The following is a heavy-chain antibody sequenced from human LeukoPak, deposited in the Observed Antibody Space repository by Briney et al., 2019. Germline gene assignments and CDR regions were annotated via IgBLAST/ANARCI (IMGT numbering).Heavy chain of an antibody. V-gene: IGHV3-74*01. D-gene: IGHD2-2*01. CDR3: AKSNQRLSSTSCQDY. CDR2: INTDGSRI. CDR1: GFTFNDYW. J-gene: IGHJ4*02. Sequence: GGSLRLSCAASGFTFNDYWMHWVRQAPGQGLVWVSRINTDGSRIYYADSVKGRFTISRDNSKNTLYLQMNSLRAEDTAVYYCAKSNQRLSSTSCQDYWGQGTLVTVSS.